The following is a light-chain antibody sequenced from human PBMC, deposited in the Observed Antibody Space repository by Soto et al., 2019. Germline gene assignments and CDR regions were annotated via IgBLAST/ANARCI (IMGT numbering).Light chain of an antibody. J-gene: IGKJ1*01. Sequence: EIVLTQSPATLSLSPGERATLSCRASQSVSSYLAWYQQKPGQAPRLLVYDASTRATGIPARFSGSGSETDFTLTISRLEPEDFAVYYCQQYGSSTGTFGQGTKVDIK. CDR2: DAS. CDR3: QQYGSSTGT. CDR1: QSVSSY. V-gene: IGKV3-20*01.